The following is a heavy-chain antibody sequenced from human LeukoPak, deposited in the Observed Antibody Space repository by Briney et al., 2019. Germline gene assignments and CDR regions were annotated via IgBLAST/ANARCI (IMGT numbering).Heavy chain of an antibody. CDR3: ARAHDFWSGYYYFDY. CDR1: GGSISSYY. D-gene: IGHD3-3*01. V-gene: IGHV4-4*07. CDR2: IYTSGST. J-gene: IGHJ4*02. Sequence: KPSETLSLTCAVAGGSISSYYWSWIRQPAGKGLEWIGRIYTSGSTNYNPSLKSRVTMSVDTSKNQFSLKLSSVTAADTAVYYCARAHDFWSGYYYFDYWGQGTLVTVSS.